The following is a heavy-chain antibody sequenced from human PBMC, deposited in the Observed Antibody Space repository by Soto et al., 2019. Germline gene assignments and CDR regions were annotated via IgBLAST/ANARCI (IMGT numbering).Heavy chain of an antibody. V-gene: IGHV4-59*01. J-gene: IGHJ3*02. Sequence: SETLSLTCTVSGGSISSYYWSWIRQPPVKGLEWIGYIYYSGSTNYNPSLKSRVTISVDTSKNQFSLKLSSVTAADTAVYYCARGTQGGAFDIWGQGTIVTVSS. CDR3: ARGTQGGAFDI. CDR1: GGSISSYY. D-gene: IGHD3-16*01. CDR2: IYYSGST.